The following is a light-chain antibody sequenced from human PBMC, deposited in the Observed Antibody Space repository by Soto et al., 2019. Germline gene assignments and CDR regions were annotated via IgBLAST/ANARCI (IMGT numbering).Light chain of an antibody. CDR3: QQYGSSPLT. CDR2: GAS. V-gene: IGKV3-20*01. Sequence: EIVLTQSPGTLSLSPGERATLSCRASQSVSNNYLAWYQQKPGQAPRLLIYGASSRATGIPDRFSGSGSRTDFTLTIGRLEPEDFAVYYCQQYGSSPLTFGGGTKVDIK. J-gene: IGKJ4*01. CDR1: QSVSNNY.